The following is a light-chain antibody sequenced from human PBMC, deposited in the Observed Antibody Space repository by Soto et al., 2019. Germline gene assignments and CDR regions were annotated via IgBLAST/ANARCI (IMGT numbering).Light chain of an antibody. CDR1: SSNIGNNY. J-gene: IGLJ2*01. V-gene: IGLV1-51*02. CDR3: ETWDSSLYAVV. Sequence: QSVLTQPPSVSAAPGQKVTISCSGSSSNIGNNYAAWYQQFPGTAPKLLIYENNKRPSGIPDRFSGSKSGTSATLGITGLQTGDDADYYCETWDSSLYAVVFGGGTQLTVL. CDR2: ENN.